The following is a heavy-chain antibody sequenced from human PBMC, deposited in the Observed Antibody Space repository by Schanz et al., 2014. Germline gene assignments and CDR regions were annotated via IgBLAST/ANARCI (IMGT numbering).Heavy chain of an antibody. D-gene: IGHD6-13*01. V-gene: IGHV1-18*04. Sequence: QVHLVQSGAEVKEPGASVKVSCKASGYTFPSYGIIWVRQAPGQGLEWMGWINVYNGDTKFAKTFQDRVTLTTDTTTSTAYMELRSLRSDDTAVYYCARNIIATARAYDIWGQGTMVTVSS. J-gene: IGHJ3*02. CDR3: ARNIIATARAYDI. CDR1: GYTFPSYG. CDR2: INVYNGDT.